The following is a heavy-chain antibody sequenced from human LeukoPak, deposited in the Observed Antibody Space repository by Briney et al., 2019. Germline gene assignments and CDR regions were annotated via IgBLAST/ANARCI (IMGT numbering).Heavy chain of an antibody. CDR1: GFTFSSFD. J-gene: IGHJ6*03. CDR3: ARGPPRGKYYYMDV. Sequence: GGSLRLSCAASGFTFSSFDMHWVRQPTGQGLEWVSTIGTASDTYYPGSVEGRFTLSRDNAKNSLYLQMNSLTAGDTAEYYCARGPPRGKYYYMDVWGKGTTVTVSS. CDR2: IGTASDT. D-gene: IGHD1-1*01. V-gene: IGHV3-13*01.